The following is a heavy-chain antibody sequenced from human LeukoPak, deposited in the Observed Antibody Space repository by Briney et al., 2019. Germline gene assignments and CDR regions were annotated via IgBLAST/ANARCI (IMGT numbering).Heavy chain of an antibody. V-gene: IGHV4-38-2*02. CDR3: ARVLEGDTNITRFLEWLTPSTYYYYYYMDV. CDR1: GYSISSGYY. D-gene: IGHD3-3*01. Sequence: SETLSLTCTVSGYSISSGYYWGWIRQPPGKGLEWIGSIYHSGSTYYNPSLKSRATISVDTSKNQFSLKLSSVTAADTAVYYCARVLEGDTNITRFLEWLTPSTYYYYYYMDVWGKGTTVTVSS. J-gene: IGHJ6*03. CDR2: IYHSGST.